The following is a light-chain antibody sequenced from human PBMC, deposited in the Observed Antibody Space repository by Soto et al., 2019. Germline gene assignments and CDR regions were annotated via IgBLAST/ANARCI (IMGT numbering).Light chain of an antibody. CDR1: SSDIGAYNH. CDR3: ISYTVSRSYV. V-gene: IGLV2-14*01. Sequence: QSVLTQPASVSGSPGQSITISCSGSSSDIGAYNHVAWFQQFPGKTPKLVIYRVNDRPSGVSYRFSGSKSGNTASLTISGLQADDEADYYCISYTVSRSYVFGTGTKVTVL. J-gene: IGLJ1*01. CDR2: RVN.